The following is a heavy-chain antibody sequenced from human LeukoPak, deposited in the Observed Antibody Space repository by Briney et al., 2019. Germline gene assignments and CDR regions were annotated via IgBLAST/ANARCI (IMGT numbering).Heavy chain of an antibody. J-gene: IGHJ3*02. CDR3: ARAKVGANAFDI. D-gene: IGHD1-26*01. Sequence: ASVKVSCKASGYTFTGYYMHWVRQAPGQGLEWMGWINPNSGGTNYAQKFQGRVTMTRDTSMSTAYMEQSRLRSDDTAVYYCARAKVGANAFDIWSQGTMVTVSS. CDR1: GYTFTGYY. V-gene: IGHV1-2*02. CDR2: INPNSGGT.